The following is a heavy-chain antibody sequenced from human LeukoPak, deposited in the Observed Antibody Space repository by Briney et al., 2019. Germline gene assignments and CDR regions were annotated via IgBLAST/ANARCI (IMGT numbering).Heavy chain of an antibody. CDR2: IYSGGST. V-gene: IGHV3-66*01. J-gene: IGHJ4*02. D-gene: IGHD5-12*01. CDR1: GGSISSSSYY. CDR3: ARGPSGCHNT. Sequence: ETLSLTCTVSGGSISSSSYYWGWIRQAPGKGLEWVSFIYSGGSTYYADSVKGRFTISRDSSKNILHLQMNSLRAEDTAVYYCARGPSGCHNTGGQGTLVTVSS.